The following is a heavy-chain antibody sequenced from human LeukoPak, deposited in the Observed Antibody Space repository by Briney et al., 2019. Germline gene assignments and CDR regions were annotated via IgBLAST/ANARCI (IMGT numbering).Heavy chain of an antibody. CDR1: GFTFSSYA. CDR2: ISYDENNK. J-gene: IGHJ3*02. D-gene: IGHD5-24*01. Sequence: GRSLRLSCAASGFTFSSYAMHWVRQAPGKGLEWVAFISYDENNKYYADSVKGRFTISRDNSKSTLYLQMNSLRAEDTAVYYCAKAGDGYNYGAFDIWGQGTMVTVSS. CDR3: AKAGDGYNYGAFDI. V-gene: IGHV3-30*04.